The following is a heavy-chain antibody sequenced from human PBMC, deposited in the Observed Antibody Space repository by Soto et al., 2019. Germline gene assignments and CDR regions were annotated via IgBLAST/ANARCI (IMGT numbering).Heavy chain of an antibody. CDR1: GGSISSGGYY. D-gene: IGHD3-10*01. CDR2: IYYSGST. J-gene: IGHJ4*02. V-gene: IGHV4-31*03. CDR3: ARERMHYYGSGSYRGFDY. Sequence: QVQLQESGPGLVKPSQTLSLTCTVSGGSISSGGYYWSWIRQHPGKGLEWIGYIYYSGSTYYNPSLKSRVTISVDTSKNQFSLKLSSVTAADTAVYYCARERMHYYGSGSYRGFDYWCQGTLVTVSS.